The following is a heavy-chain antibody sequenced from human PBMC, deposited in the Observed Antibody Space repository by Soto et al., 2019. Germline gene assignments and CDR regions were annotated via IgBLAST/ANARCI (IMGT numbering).Heavy chain of an antibody. CDR1: GFPLSSSW. V-gene: IGHV3-7*01. J-gene: IGHJ4*02. Sequence: VQLVQSGGGLVQPGGSLRLSCAASGFPLSSSWMDWVRQAPGKGLEWVANINEDGGQTYYVDSVKGRFTVSRDNAENSLYLQLNSLRVEDTAVYYCSRSLNYWGQGTLVTVSS. CDR2: INEDGGQT. CDR3: SRSLNY.